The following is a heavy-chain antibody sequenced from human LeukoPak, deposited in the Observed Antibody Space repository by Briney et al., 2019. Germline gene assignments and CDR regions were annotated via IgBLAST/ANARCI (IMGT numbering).Heavy chain of an antibody. D-gene: IGHD1-26*01. CDR3: ARDLTSGSLFDY. Sequence: GRSLRLSCAASGFTFSSYAMHWVRQAPGMGLEWVAVISYDGSNKYYADSVKGRFTISRDNSKNTLYLQMNSLRAEDTAVYYCARDLTSGSLFDYWGQGTLVTVSS. V-gene: IGHV3-30-3*01. J-gene: IGHJ4*02. CDR1: GFTFSSYA. CDR2: ISYDGSNK.